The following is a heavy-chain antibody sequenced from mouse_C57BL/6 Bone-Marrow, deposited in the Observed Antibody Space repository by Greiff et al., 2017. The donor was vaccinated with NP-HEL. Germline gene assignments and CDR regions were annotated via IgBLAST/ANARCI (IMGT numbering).Heavy chain of an antibody. CDR1: GFTFSSYA. J-gene: IGHJ1*03. CDR3: AKDGPHWYFDV. CDR2: ISDGGSYT. Sequence: DVKLVESGGGLVKPGGSLKLSCAASGFTFSSYAMSWVRQTPEKRLEWVATISDGGSYTYYPDNVKGRFTISRDNAKNNLYLQMSHLKSEDTAMYYCAKDGPHWYFDVWGTGTTVTVSS. V-gene: IGHV5-4*01.